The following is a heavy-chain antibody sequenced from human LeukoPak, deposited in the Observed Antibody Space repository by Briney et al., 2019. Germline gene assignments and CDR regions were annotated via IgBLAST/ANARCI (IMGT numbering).Heavy chain of an antibody. CDR1: GFSFSSYS. V-gene: IGHV3-48*01. D-gene: IGHD1-26*01. Sequence: PGGSLRLSCAASGFSFSSYSMNWVRQAPGKGLEWVSYISSSGSTRYYADSVKGRITISRDNAKNSLYLQMNSLRAEDTAVYYCAVVSDAFDYWGQGTLVTVSS. CDR2: ISSSGSTR. CDR3: AVVSDAFDY. J-gene: IGHJ4*02.